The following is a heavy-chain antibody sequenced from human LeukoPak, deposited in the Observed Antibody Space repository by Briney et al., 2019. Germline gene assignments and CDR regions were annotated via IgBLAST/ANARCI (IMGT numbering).Heavy chain of an antibody. J-gene: IGHJ4*02. CDR1: GGSISNYY. CDR3: ARVGYGDYAYGIFDY. Sequence: SETLSLTCTVSGGSISNYYWSWIRQPPGKGLDWIGYIFYGGSTNYNPSLKSRVTISVDASKNQFSLKLTSVTAADTAVYYCARVGYGDYAYGIFDYWGQGNLVTVSS. V-gene: IGHV4-59*08. CDR2: IFYGGST. D-gene: IGHD4-17*01.